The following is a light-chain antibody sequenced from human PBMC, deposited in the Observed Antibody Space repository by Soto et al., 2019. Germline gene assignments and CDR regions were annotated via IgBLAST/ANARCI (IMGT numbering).Light chain of an antibody. CDR3: AAWDDSLSAWV. CDR1: YSDIGSNY. Sequence: QSVLTQPPSASGTPGQRVTISCPGSYSDIGSNYVYWYQHLPGTAPKLLIYKNNQRPSGVPDRFSGSKSGTSASLAISGLRSEDEADYYCAAWDDSLSAWVFGGGTQLTV. CDR2: KNN. J-gene: IGLJ3*02. V-gene: IGLV1-47*01.